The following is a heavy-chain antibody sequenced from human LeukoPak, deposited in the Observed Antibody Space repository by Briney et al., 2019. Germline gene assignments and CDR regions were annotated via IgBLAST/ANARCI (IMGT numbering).Heavy chain of an antibody. CDR2: IYYSGST. CDR3: ARDRNYYGMDV. J-gene: IGHJ6*02. V-gene: IGHV4-59*01. Sequence: SETLSLTCTVSGGSISSYYWSWIRQPPGKGLEWIGYIYYSGSTNYNPSLKSRVTISVDTSKNQFSLKLSSVTAADTAVYYCARDRNYYGMDVWGQGTTVTVSS. CDR1: GGSISSYY.